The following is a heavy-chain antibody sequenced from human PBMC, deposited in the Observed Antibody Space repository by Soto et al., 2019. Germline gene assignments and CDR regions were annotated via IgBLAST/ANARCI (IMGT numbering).Heavy chain of an antibody. V-gene: IGHV4-59*02. CDR2: ISKRGTT. Sequence: SETLSLTCTVSGVPVSSYLWNWIRQSPGKGLEWIGYISKRGTTEYSPSLQSRVTISTDTLRNQVSLRLTSVTAGDSAVYYCARGFSRLSNHFDSWGRGTLVTVSS. CDR3: ARGFSRLSNHFDS. J-gene: IGHJ4*02. CDR1: GVPVSSYL. D-gene: IGHD3-16*01.